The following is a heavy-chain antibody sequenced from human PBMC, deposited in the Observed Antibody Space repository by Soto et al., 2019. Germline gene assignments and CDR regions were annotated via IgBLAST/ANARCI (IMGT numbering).Heavy chain of an antibody. D-gene: IGHD2-2*01. V-gene: IGHV4-59*01. CDR2: ISDSGRT. CDR3: ARDSTTWFPYYGIDV. CDR1: GASIDYYD. J-gene: IGHJ6*02. Sequence: QVQLQESGPGLVKPSETLSLTCTVSGASIDYYDWSWIRQPPGKGLEWIGDISDSGRTNYNPSLRSRVTISVDTSKNQFSLKLNSVTAADTAVYYCARDSTTWFPYYGIDVWGQGTTVTVSS.